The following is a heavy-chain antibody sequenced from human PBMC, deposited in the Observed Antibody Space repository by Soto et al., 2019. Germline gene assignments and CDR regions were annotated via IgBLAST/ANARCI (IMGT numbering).Heavy chain of an antibody. D-gene: IGHD5-18*01. CDR2: IYYSGST. CDR3: ARGGDSYGPDFDY. Sequence: SETLSLTCTVSGGSISSGGYYWSWIRHHPGKGLEWIGYIYYSGSTYYNPSLKSRVTISVDTSKNQFSLKLSSVTAADTAVYYSARGGDSYGPDFDYWGQGTLVTVSS. CDR1: GGSISSGGYY. J-gene: IGHJ4*02. V-gene: IGHV4-31*03.